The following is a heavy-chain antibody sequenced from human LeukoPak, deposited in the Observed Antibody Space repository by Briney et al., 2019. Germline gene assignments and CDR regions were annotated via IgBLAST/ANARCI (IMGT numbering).Heavy chain of an antibody. J-gene: IGHJ4*02. CDR3: ARARGVSTGYRPIDY. D-gene: IGHD3-22*01. V-gene: IGHV3-33*08. CDR1: GFTFSSYA. CDR2: IWYDGSGI. Sequence: GGSLRLSCAASGFTFSSYAMHWVRQAPGKGLEWVAVIWYDGSGIQYADSVKGRLSISRDNSKSTLYLQMNSMRAEDTAVYYCARARGVSTGYRPIDYWGQGTLVTVSS.